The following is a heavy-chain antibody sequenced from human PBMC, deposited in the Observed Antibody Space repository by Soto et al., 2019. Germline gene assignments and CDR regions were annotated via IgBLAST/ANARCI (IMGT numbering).Heavy chain of an antibody. D-gene: IGHD4-17*01. CDR1: GGTLISYA. V-gene: IGHV1-69*12. CDR2: IIPIFGTA. J-gene: IGHJ5*02. Sequence: QVQLVQSGAEVKKPGSSVKVSCKASGGTLISYAIIWVRQAPGPGLEWMGGIIPIFGTANYAQKFQGRVTITADESTSTAYMELSSLRSEDTAVYYCARVPSYGGWFDPWGKGTLVTVSS. CDR3: ARVPSYGGWFDP.